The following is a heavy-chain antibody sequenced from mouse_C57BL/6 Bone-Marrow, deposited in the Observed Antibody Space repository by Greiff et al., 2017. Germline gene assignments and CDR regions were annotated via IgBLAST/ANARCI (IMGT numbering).Heavy chain of an antibody. CDR1: GFNIKDDY. CDR2: IDPENGDT. D-gene: IGHD2-13*01. J-gene: IGHJ3*01. Sequence: DVKLVESGAELVRPGASVKLSCTASGFNIKDDYMHWVKQRPEQGLEWIGWIDPENGDTEYASKFQGKATITADTSSNTAYLQLSSLTSEDTAVYYCTGLLWFAYWGQGTLVTVSA. CDR3: TGLLWFAY. V-gene: IGHV14-4*01.